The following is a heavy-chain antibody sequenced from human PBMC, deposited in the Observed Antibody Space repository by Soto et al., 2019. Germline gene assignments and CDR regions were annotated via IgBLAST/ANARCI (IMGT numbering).Heavy chain of an antibody. CDR2: SYGSGRGI. CDR1: GLPHSSFA. V-gene: IGHV3-23*05. CDR3: AMDAVYNDGLWLMDH. J-gene: IGHJ4*02. Sequence: EAQLLESGGGLVQPGGSLRLSCTASGLPHSSFAMMWVRQAPGKGLESVSGSYGSGRGIEYADSVKGRFTISRDKSKNTVYLQMTDLRADDTTVYYCAMDAVYNDGLWLMDHWGQGTQVTVSS. D-gene: IGHD2-21*01.